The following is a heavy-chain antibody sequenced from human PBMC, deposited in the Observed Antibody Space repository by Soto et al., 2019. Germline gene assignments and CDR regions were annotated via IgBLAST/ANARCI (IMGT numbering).Heavy chain of an antibody. CDR2: FYSGGST. D-gene: IGHD2-21*02. V-gene: IGHV3-53*02. CDR1: GFTVSSNY. Sequence: EVQLVETGGGLIQPGGSLGLSCAASGFTVSSNYMSWVRQAPGKGLEWVSVFYSGGSTYYADSVKGRFTISRDYSKNSLYLQMNSLRAEDTAVYYGAKEGGYGGDSGHWYFDLWGRGTLVTVSS. CDR3: AKEGGYGGDSGHWYFDL. J-gene: IGHJ2*01.